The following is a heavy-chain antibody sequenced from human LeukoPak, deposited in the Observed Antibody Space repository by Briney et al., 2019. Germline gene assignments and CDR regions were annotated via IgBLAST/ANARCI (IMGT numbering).Heavy chain of an antibody. D-gene: IGHD3-10*01. CDR2: ISSSSSYI. Sequence: GGSLRLSCAASGFTFSSYSMNWVRQAPGKGLEWVSSISSSSSYIYYADSVKGRFTISRDNAKNSLYLRMNSLRAEDTAVYYCARAMVRGVITIGYWGQGTLVTVSS. CDR3: ARAMVRGVITIGY. V-gene: IGHV3-21*01. CDR1: GFTFSSYS. J-gene: IGHJ4*02.